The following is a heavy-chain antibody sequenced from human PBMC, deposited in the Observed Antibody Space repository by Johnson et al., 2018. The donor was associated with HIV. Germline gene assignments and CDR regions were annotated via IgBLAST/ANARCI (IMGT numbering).Heavy chain of an antibody. Sequence: QVLLVESGGGVVQPGGSLRLSCAASGFTFSSFGMHWVRQAPGNGLQWVASIRYDEGSKYYADSVKGRSTISRDNSKNTLYLQMNSLKTEDTAVYYCTTEKGYCNPTCNGVACDLWGQGTMVTVSS. CDR3: TTEKGYCNPTCNGVACDL. V-gene: IGHV3-30*02. CDR1: GFTFSSFG. D-gene: IGHD2-15*01. J-gene: IGHJ3*01. CDR2: IRYDEGSK.